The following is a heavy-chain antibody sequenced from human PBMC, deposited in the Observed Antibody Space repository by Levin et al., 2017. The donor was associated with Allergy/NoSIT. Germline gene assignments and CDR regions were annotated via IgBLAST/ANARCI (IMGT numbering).Heavy chain of an antibody. CDR1: GFTFSSYA. CDR2: ISYDGSNK. V-gene: IGHV3-30*04. Sequence: GGSLRLSCAASGFTFSSYAMHWVRQAPGKGLEWVAVISYDGSNKYYADSVKGRFTISRDNSKNTLYLQMNSLRAEDTAVYYCARDRPIYGDYDPYYYYGMDVWGQGTTVTVSS. CDR3: ARDRPIYGDYDPYYYYGMDV. J-gene: IGHJ6*02. D-gene: IGHD4-17*01.